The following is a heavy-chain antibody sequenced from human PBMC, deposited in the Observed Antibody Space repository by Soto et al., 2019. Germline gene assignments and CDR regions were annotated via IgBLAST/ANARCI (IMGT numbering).Heavy chain of an antibody. V-gene: IGHV4-39*01. J-gene: IGHJ4*02. Sequence: SETLSLTCTVSGGSISTSSYYWGWIRQPPGQGLEWIGSIYYSGSTYNNPSLKSRVTISADTPKNQFSLKLSSVTAADTAVYYCARRQSFYYASNYPYSFDSWGQGTLVTVYS. D-gene: IGHD3-22*01. CDR2: IYYSGST. CDR1: GGSISTSSYY. CDR3: ARRQSFYYASNYPYSFDS.